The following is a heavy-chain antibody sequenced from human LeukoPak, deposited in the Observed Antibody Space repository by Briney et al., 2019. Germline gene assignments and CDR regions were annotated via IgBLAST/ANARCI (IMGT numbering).Heavy chain of an antibody. CDR3: ARLRYDILTGYYTAAFDI. CDR2: IYCSGST. J-gene: IGHJ3*02. V-gene: IGHV4-59*08. D-gene: IGHD3-9*01. CDR1: GGSISSYY. Sequence: SETLSLTCTVSGGSISSYYWSWIRQPPGKGLEWIGYIYCSGSTNYNPSLKSRVTISVDTSKNQFSLKLSSVTAADTAVYYCARLRYDILTGYYTAAFDIWGQGTMVTVSS.